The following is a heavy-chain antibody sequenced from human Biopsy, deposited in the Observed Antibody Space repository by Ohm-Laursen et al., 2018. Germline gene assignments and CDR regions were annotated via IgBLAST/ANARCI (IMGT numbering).Heavy chain of an antibody. J-gene: IGHJ4*02. CDR3: AADINVWNVNY. CDR1: GYTLTALS. D-gene: IGHD1-1*01. CDR2: FAPENGKT. Sequence: ASVKVSCKVSGYTLTALSMHWARQAPGSGLEWMGGFAPENGKTIYAQKFQGRITMTEDSSTDTVYMELSSLRSEDTAVYYCAADINVWNVNYWGQGTQVTVSS. V-gene: IGHV1-24*01.